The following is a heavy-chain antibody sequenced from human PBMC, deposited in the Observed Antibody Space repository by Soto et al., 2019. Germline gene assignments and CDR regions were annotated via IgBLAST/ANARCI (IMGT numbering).Heavy chain of an antibody. D-gene: IGHD3-10*01. CDR2: IHHSGST. Sequence: SETMSVTCAVDGGYFIDYDWTWIRQQPGKGLEWIGEIHHSGSTNYNPSLKSRVTISLDTSKNQFSLKLSSVTAADAAVYYCASYGRGTYYYGYYFHHWGQGTPVTVSS. V-gene: IGHV4-34*01. J-gene: IGHJ4*02. CDR3: ASYGRGTYYYGYYFHH. CDR1: GGYFIDYD.